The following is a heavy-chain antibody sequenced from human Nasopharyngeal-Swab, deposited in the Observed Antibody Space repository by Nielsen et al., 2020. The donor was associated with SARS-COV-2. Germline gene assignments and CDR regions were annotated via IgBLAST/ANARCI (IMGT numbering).Heavy chain of an antibody. CDR3: AKALSANNWNYYYYGMDV. D-gene: IGHD1-20*01. Sequence: GESLKISCADSGFTFSSYAMSWVRQAPGKGLEWVSAISGSGGSTYYADSVKGRFTISRDNSKNTLYLQMNSLRAEDTAVYYCAKALSANNWNYYYYGMDVWGQGTTVTVSS. CDR1: GFTFSSYA. J-gene: IGHJ6*02. V-gene: IGHV3-23*01. CDR2: ISGSGGST.